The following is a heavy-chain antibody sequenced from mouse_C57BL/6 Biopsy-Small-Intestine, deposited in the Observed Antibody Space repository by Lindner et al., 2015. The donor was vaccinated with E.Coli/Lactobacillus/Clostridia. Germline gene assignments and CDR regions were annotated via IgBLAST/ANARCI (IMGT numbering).Heavy chain of an antibody. CDR1: GYTFTDYN. J-gene: IGHJ3*01. CDR3: ATSFAY. CDR2: INPNNGGT. V-gene: IGHV1-18*01. Sequence: VQLQESGPELVKPGASVKIVCKASGYTFTDYNMDWVKQSHGKSLEWIGDINPNNGGTIYNQKFKGKATLTVDKSSSTAYMELRSLTSEDTAVYYCATSFAYWGQGTQVTVSA.